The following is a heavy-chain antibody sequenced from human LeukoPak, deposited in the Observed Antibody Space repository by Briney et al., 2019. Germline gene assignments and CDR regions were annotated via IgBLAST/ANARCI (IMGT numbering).Heavy chain of an antibody. Sequence: GASVKVSCKASGYTFTSYGISWVRQAPGQGLEWMGWISAYNGNTNYAQKLQGRVTMTTDTSTSTAYMELRSLRSDDTAVYYCARYLYSSGWYLGWFDPWGHGTLVTVSS. D-gene: IGHD6-19*01. CDR3: ARYLYSSGWYLGWFDP. CDR2: ISAYNGNT. J-gene: IGHJ5*02. V-gene: IGHV1-18*01. CDR1: GYTFTSYG.